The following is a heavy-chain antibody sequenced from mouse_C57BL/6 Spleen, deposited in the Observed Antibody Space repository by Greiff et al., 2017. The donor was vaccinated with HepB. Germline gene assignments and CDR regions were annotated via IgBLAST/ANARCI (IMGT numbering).Heavy chain of an antibody. Sequence: EVKVVESGEGLVKPGGSLKLSCAASGFTFSSYAMSWVRQTPEKRLEWVAYISSGGDYIYYADTVKGRFTISRDNARNTLYLQMSSLKSEDTAMYYCTRESRGFAYWGQGTLVTVSA. CDR3: TRESRGFAY. CDR2: ISSGGDYI. V-gene: IGHV5-9-1*02. J-gene: IGHJ3*01. CDR1: GFTFSSYA.